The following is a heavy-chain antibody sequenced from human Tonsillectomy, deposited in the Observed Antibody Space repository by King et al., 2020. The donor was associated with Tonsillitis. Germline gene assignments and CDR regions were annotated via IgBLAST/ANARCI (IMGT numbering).Heavy chain of an antibody. CDR2: ISYDGSNK. J-gene: IGHJ5*02. D-gene: IGHD6-13*01. V-gene: IGHV3-30*04. Sequence: QLMQSGGGVVQPGRSLRLSCAASGFTFSSYAMHWVRQAPGKGLEWVAFISYDGSNKHYADSVKGRFTISRDNSKNTLYLQMNSLRAEDTAVYYCARDLRIVAAGTRWSDPWGQGTLVTVSS. CDR3: ARDLRIVAAGTRWSDP. CDR1: GFTFSSYA.